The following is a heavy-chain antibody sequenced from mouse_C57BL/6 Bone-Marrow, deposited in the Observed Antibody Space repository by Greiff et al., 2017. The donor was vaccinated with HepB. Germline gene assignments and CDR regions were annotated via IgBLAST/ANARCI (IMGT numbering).Heavy chain of an antibody. V-gene: IGHV5-16*01. J-gene: IGHJ1*03. D-gene: IGHD3-3*01. CDR3: ARGGRREFYWYFDV. CDR1: GFTFSDYY. Sequence: EVQLQESEGGLVQPGSSMKLSCTASGFTFSDYYMAWVRQVPEKGLEWVANINYDGSSTYYLDSLKSRFIISRDNAKNILYLQMSSLKSEDTATYYCARGGRREFYWYFDVWGTGTTVTVSS. CDR2: INYDGSST.